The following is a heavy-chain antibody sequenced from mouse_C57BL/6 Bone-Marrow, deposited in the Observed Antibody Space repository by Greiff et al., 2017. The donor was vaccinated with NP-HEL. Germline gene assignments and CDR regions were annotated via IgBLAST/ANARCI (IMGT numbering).Heavy chain of an antibody. J-gene: IGHJ4*01. CDR1: GFTFSDYY. CDR3: ARRRGYYYGSSYYAMDY. CDR2: ISNGGGST. D-gene: IGHD1-1*01. V-gene: IGHV5-12*01. Sequence: EVMLVESGGGLVQPGGSLKLSCAASGFTFSDYYMYWVRQTPEKRLEWVAYISNGGGSTYYPDTVKGRFTISRDNAKNTLYLQMSRLKSEDTAMYYCARRRGYYYGSSYYAMDYWGQGTSVTVSS.